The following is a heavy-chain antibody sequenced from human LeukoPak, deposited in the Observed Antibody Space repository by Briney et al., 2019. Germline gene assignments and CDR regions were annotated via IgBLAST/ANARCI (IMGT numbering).Heavy chain of an antibody. CDR2: ISTSSMYI. J-gene: IGHJ4*02. Sequence: GGSLRLSCAASGFTFSSYSMNWVRQAPGKGLEWVSSISTSSMYIYYADSVKGRFTISRDNSKNTLYLQMNSLRAEDTAVYYCAKALYGSGPGDYFDYWGQGTLVTVSS. CDR1: GFTFSSYS. D-gene: IGHD3-10*01. V-gene: IGHV3-21*04. CDR3: AKALYGSGPGDYFDY.